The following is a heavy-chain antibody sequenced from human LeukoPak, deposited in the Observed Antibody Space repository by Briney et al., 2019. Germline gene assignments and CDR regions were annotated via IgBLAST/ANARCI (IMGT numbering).Heavy chain of an antibody. CDR2: INPNSGGT. Sequence: GASVKVSCKASGYTFTGYYMHWVRQAPGQGLEWMGWINPNSGGTNYAQKFQGRDTMTRDTSISTAYMELSRLRSDDTAVYYCAREGRYCSSTSCPASDAFDIWGQGTMVTVSS. CDR3: AREGRYCSSTSCPASDAFDI. J-gene: IGHJ3*02. CDR1: GYTFTGYY. D-gene: IGHD2-2*01. V-gene: IGHV1-2*02.